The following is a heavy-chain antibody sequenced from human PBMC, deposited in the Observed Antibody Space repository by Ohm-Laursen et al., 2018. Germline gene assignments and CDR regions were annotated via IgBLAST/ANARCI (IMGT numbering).Heavy chain of an antibody. J-gene: IGHJ6*02. CDR3: ARGSLNGMDV. V-gene: IGHV3-15*05. CDR2: IKSKTDGGTT. CDR1: GFTFSNAW. Sequence: SLRLSCAASGFTFSNAWMSWVRQAPGKGLEWVGRIKSKTDGGTTDYAAPVKGRFTISRDDSKNTLYLQMNSLRAEDTAVYYCARGSLNGMDVWGQGTTVTVSS. D-gene: IGHD3-16*01.